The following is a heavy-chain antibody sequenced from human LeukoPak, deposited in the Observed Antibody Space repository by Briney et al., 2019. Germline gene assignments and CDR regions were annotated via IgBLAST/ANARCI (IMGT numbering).Heavy chain of an antibody. J-gene: IGHJ3*02. V-gene: IGHV4-59*08. CDR2: IYYSGST. Sequence: SETLSLTCTVSGGSISSYYWSWIRQPPGKGLEWTGYIYYSGSTNYNPSLKSRVTISVDTSKNQFSLKLSSVTAADTAVYYCARGPAAAGTFAFDIWGQRTMVTVSS. D-gene: IGHD6-13*01. CDR1: GGSISSYY. CDR3: ARGPAAAGTFAFDI.